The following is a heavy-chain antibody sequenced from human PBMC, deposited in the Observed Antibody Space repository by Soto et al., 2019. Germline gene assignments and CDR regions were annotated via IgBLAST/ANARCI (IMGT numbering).Heavy chain of an antibody. Sequence: SETLSLTCAVYGGSFSGYYWSWIRQPPGKGLEWIGEINHSGSTNYNPSLKSRVTISVDTSKNQFSLKLSSVTAADTAVYYCARGFKQGIFGVVIKNWFDPWGQGTLVTVSS. V-gene: IGHV4-34*01. CDR3: ARGFKQGIFGVVIKNWFDP. D-gene: IGHD3-3*01. CDR2: INHSGST. J-gene: IGHJ5*02. CDR1: GGSFSGYY.